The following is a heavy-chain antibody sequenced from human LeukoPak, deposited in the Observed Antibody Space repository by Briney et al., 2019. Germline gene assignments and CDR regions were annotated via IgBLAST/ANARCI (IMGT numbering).Heavy chain of an antibody. CDR3: ARAWGIAARGAFDT. D-gene: IGHD6-6*01. V-gene: IGHV1-8*01. J-gene: IGHJ3*02. Sequence: ASVKVSCKASGYTFTSYDINWVRQATGQGLEWLGWMNPNSGNTGYAQKFQGRVTMTRNTSISTAYMELSSLRSEDTAVYYCARAWGIAARGAFDTWGQGTMVTVSS. CDR2: MNPNSGNT. CDR1: GYTFTSYD.